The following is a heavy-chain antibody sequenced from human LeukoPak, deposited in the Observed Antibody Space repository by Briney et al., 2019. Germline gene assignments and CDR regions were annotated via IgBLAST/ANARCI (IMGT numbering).Heavy chain of an antibody. J-gene: IGHJ4*02. V-gene: IGHV3-21*01. CDR2: INNIASHI. CDR3: TRDATQYLRYGYFDS. CDR1: GFTFSSYW. D-gene: IGHD2/OR15-2a*01. Sequence: GGSLRLSCAASGFTFSSYWMSWVRQAPGKGLEWVSSINNIASHIYYVDSVRGRFTISRDNAKNSVSLQMNNLRAEDTAVYYCTRDATQYLRYGYFDSWGQGILVTVSS.